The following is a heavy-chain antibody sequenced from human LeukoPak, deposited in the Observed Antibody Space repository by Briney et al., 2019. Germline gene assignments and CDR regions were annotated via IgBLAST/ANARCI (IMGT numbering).Heavy chain of an antibody. CDR1: GGSISSYY. Sequence: PSETLSLTCTVSGGSISSYYWSWIRQPPGKGLEWIGEINHSGSTNYNPSLKSRVTISVDTSKNQFSLKLGSVTAADTAVYYCARGRKRVTSTRSDWFDPWGQGTLVTVSS. CDR2: INHSGST. V-gene: IGHV4-34*01. D-gene: IGHD1-14*01. CDR3: ARGRKRVTSTRSDWFDP. J-gene: IGHJ5*02.